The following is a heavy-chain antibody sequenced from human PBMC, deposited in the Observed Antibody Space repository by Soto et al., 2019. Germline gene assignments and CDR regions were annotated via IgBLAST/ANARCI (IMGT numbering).Heavy chain of an antibody. CDR2: IYYSGST. J-gene: IGHJ5*02. CDR1: GGSISSSSYY. V-gene: IGHV4-39*01. CDR3: ARRGYSYGYRFDP. Sequence: SETLSLTCTVSGGSISSSSYYWGWVRQPPGKGLEWIGSIYYSGSTYYNPSLKSRVTISVDTSKNQFSLMLSSVTAADTAVYYCARRGYSYGYRFDPWGQGTLVTVSS. D-gene: IGHD5-18*01.